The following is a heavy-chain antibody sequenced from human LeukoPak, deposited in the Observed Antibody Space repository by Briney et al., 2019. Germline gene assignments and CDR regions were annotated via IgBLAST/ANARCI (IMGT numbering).Heavy chain of an antibody. Sequence: SETLSLTCTVSGGSISSYYWSWIRQPPGKGLEWIGYIYYSGSTNYNPSLKSRVTISVDTSKNQFSLKLSSVTAADTAVYYCARVVVGYCSSTSCSNYYYYMDVWGKGTTVTVSS. CDR1: GGSISSYY. D-gene: IGHD2-2*01. J-gene: IGHJ6*03. CDR2: IYYSGST. CDR3: ARVVVGYCSSTSCSNYYYYMDV. V-gene: IGHV4-59*01.